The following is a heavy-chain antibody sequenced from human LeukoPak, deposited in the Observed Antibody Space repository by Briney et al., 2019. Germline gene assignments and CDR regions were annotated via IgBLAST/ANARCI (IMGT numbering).Heavy chain of an antibody. CDR2: IYSGGST. CDR1: GFTVSSNY. CDR3: ARESGADPYYFDY. J-gene: IGHJ4*02. D-gene: IGHD3-10*01. V-gene: IGHV3-53*04. Sequence: PGGSLRLSCAASGFTVSSNYMSWVRQAPGKGLEWVSVIYSGGSTNYADSVKGRFTISRHNSKNTVYLQMNGLRPEDTAVYYCARESGADPYYFDYWGQGTLVTVSS.